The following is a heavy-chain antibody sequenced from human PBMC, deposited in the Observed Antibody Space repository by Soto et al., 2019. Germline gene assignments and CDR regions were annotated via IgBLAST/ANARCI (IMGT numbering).Heavy chain of an antibody. D-gene: IGHD3-22*01. J-gene: IGHJ1*01. CDR3: AKNYYDSSGPHFQH. V-gene: IGHV1-69*13. CDR1: GCTFSSYA. CDR2: IIPIFGTA. Sequence: SVKVSCKASGCTFSSYAISWVRQAPGQGLEWMGGIIPIFGTANYAQKFQGRVTITADESTSTAYMELSSLRSEDTAVYYCAKNYYDSSGPHFQHWGQGTLVTV.